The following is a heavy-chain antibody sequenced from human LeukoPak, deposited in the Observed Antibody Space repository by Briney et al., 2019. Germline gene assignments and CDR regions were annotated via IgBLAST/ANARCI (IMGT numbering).Heavy chain of an antibody. Sequence: PGGSLRLSCAVSGFTFSDYYMSWIRQAPGKGLEWVSYISSGGSTISHADSVKGRFTISRDNSTNTLYLQMNSLRAEDTAVYYCVRGDYGDYTLFDYWGQGTLVTVSS. D-gene: IGHD4-17*01. CDR3: VRGDYGDYTLFDY. J-gene: IGHJ4*02. V-gene: IGHV3-11*01. CDR2: ISSGGSTI. CDR1: GFTFSDYY.